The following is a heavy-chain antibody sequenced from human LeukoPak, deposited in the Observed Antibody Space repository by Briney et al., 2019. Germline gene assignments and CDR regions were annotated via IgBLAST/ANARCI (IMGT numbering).Heavy chain of an antibody. CDR2: IYTSGST. CDR1: GGSISSYY. Sequence: SETLSLTCTVSGGSISSYYWSWIRQPAGKGLEWIGRIYTSGSTNYNPSLKSRVTMSVDTPKNQFSLKLSSVTAADTAVYYCARLPPLYCSSTSCFDYWGQGTLVTVSS. V-gene: IGHV4-4*07. D-gene: IGHD2-2*01. J-gene: IGHJ4*02. CDR3: ARLPPLYCSSTSCFDY.